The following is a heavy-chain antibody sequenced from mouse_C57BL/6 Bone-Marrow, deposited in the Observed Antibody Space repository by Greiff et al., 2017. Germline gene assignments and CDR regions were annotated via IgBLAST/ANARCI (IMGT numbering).Heavy chain of an antibody. V-gene: IGHV14-4*01. CDR1: GFNIKDDY. J-gene: IGHJ2*01. Sequence: VQLQQSGAELVRPGASVKLSCTASGFNIKDDYMHWVKQRPEQGLEWIGWIDPENGDTEYASKFQGKATITADTSSNTAYLQLSSLTSEDIAVYYCTPYELDGYWGQGTTLTVSS. D-gene: IGHD2-3*01. CDR2: IDPENGDT. CDR3: TPYELDGY.